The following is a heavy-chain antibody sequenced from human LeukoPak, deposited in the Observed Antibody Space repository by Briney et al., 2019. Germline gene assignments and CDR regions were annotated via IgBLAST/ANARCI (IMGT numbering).Heavy chain of an antibody. Sequence: SVKVSCKASGGAFSSYAISWVRQAPGQGLEWMGRIIPILGIANYSQKFQGRVTITADKSTSTAYMELSSLRSEDTDVYYCARVRGGDGYNFDYDYFGMDVWGQGTTVTVSS. CDR1: GGAFSSYA. J-gene: IGHJ6*02. V-gene: IGHV1-69*04. D-gene: IGHD5-24*01. CDR2: IIPILGIA. CDR3: ARVRGGDGYNFDYDYFGMDV.